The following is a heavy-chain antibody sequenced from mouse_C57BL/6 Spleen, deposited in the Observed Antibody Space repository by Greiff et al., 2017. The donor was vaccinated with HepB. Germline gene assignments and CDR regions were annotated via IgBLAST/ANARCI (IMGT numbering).Heavy chain of an antibody. D-gene: IGHD1-1*01. V-gene: IGHV5-17*01. Sequence: EVKLVESGGGLVKPGGSLKLSCAASGFTFSDYGMHWVRQAPEKGLEWVAYISSGSSTIYYADTVKGRFTISRDNAKNTLFLQMTSLRSEDTAMYYCARSLYYYGSSWFAYWGQGTLVTVSA. CDR2: ISSGSSTI. J-gene: IGHJ3*01. CDR1: GFTFSDYG. CDR3: ARSLYYYGSSWFAY.